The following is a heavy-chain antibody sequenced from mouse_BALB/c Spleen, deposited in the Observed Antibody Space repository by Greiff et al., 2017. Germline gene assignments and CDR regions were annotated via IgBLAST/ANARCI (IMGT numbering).Heavy chain of an antibody. V-gene: IGHV2-9*02. CDR1: GFSLTSYG. CDR3: ARDFHYYGSAY. J-gene: IGHJ3*01. Sequence: VKLVESGPGLVAPSQSLSITCTVSGFSLTSYGVHWVRQPPGKGLEWLGVIWAGGSTNYNSALMSRLSISKDNSKSQVFLKMNSLQTDDTAMYYCARDFHYYGSAYWGQGTLVTVSA. CDR2: IWAGGST. D-gene: IGHD1-2*01.